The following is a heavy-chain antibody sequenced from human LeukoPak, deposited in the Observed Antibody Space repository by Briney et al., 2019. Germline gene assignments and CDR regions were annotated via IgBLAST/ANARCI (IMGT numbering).Heavy chain of an antibody. CDR3: TIIMDFWSGSHFDY. Sequence: GGSLRLSCAASGFTFSSYGMHWVRQAPGKGLEWVAFIRYDGSNKYYADSVKGGFTISRDNSKNTLYLQMNSLRAEDTAVYYCTIIMDFWSGSHFDYWGQGTLVTVSS. D-gene: IGHD3-3*01. CDR2: IRYDGSNK. V-gene: IGHV3-30*02. CDR1: GFTFSSYG. J-gene: IGHJ4*02.